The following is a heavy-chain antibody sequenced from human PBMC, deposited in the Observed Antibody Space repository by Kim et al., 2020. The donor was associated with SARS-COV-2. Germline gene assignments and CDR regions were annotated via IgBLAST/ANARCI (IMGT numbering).Heavy chain of an antibody. V-gene: IGHV3-53*01. D-gene: IGHD6-19*01. CDR1: GFTVSSNY. Sequence: GGSLRLSCAASGFTVSSNYMSWVRQAPGKGLEWVSVIYSGGSTYYADSVKGRFTISRDNSKNTLYLQMNSLRAEDTAVYYCAREGYSSDKISAFDIWGQGTMVTVSS. CDR3: AREGYSSDKISAFDI. J-gene: IGHJ3*02. CDR2: IYSGGST.